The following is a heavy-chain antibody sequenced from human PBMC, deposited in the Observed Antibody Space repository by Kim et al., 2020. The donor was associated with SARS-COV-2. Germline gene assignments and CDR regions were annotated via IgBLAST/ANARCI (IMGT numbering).Heavy chain of an antibody. Sequence: SETLSLTCTVSGGSISSSSYYWGWIRQPPGKGLEWIGSIYYSGSTYYNPSLKSRVTISVDTSKNQFSLKLSSVTAADTAVYYCARHLLGRGVIRGWFDPWGQGTLVTVSS. CDR3: ARHLLGRGVIRGWFDP. J-gene: IGHJ5*02. D-gene: IGHD3-10*01. CDR1: GGSISSSSYY. CDR2: IYYSGST. V-gene: IGHV4-39*01.